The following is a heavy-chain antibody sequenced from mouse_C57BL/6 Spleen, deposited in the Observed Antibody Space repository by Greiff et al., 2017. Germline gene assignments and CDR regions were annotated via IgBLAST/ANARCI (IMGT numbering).Heavy chain of an antibody. V-gene: IGHV6-3*01. CDR3: TGGEVGDWYFDV. CDR1: GFTFSNYW. J-gene: IGHJ1*03. Sequence: DVKLVESGGGLVQPGGSMKLSCVASGFTFSNYWMNWVRQSPEKGLEWVAQIRLKSDNYATHYAESVKGRFTISRDDSKSSVYLQMNNLRAEDTGIYYCTGGEVGDWYFDVWGTGTTVTVSS. D-gene: IGHD1-1*01. CDR2: IRLKSDNYAT.